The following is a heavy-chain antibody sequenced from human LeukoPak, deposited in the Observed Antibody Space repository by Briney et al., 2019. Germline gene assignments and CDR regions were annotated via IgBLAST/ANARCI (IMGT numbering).Heavy chain of an antibody. Sequence: GGSLRLSCAASGFSFSTYAMHWVRQAPGKGLEWVAVISLDGRNEYYADSVKGRFTISRDNSKNTLYLQMNSLRAEDTTVYYCARSRGYNYGYWGYLDYWGRGALVTVSS. CDR1: GFSFSTYA. CDR3: ARSRGYNYGYWGYLDY. D-gene: IGHD5-18*01. V-gene: IGHV3-30*04. CDR2: ISLDGRNE. J-gene: IGHJ4*02.